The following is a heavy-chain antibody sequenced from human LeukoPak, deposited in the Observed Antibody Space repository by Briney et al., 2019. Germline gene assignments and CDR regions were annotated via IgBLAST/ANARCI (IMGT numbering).Heavy chain of an antibody. V-gene: IGHV3-7*01. D-gene: IGHD6-6*01. CDR2: IKQDGSEK. Sequence: PGGSLRLSCAASGFTFSSYWMSWVRQAPGKGLEWVANIKQDGSEKYYVDSVKGRFTISRDNAKNSLYLQMNSLRAEDTAVYYCARDRGGIGSSLDYWGQGTLVTVSS. CDR1: GFTFSSYW. J-gene: IGHJ4*02. CDR3: ARDRGGIGSSLDY.